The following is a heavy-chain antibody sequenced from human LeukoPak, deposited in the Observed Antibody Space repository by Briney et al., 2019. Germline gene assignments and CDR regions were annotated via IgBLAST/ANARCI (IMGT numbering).Heavy chain of an antibody. Sequence: GGSLRLSCAASGFTFSSYSMNWVRQAPGKGLEWVSAISSTGGTTYYADSVKGRFTISRDNSKNTLYLQMNSLRAEDTAIYYCAKNGDRGAYCSGGSCYPYYYYYMDVWGKGTTVTISS. J-gene: IGHJ6*03. CDR3: AKNGDRGAYCSGGSCYPYYYYYMDV. V-gene: IGHV3-23*01. CDR1: GFTFSSYS. D-gene: IGHD2-15*01. CDR2: ISSTGGTT.